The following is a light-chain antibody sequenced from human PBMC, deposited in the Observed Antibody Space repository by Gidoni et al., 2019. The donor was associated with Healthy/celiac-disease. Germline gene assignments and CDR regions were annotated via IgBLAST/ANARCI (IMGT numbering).Light chain of an antibody. Sequence: QSALTKPASVSGSPGQSITISCTGTSSDVGGYNYVSCYQQHPGKAPKLMIYEVSNRPSGVSNRFSGSKSGNTASLTISGLQPEDEADYYCSSYTSSSSYVFGTGTKVTVL. CDR2: EVS. J-gene: IGLJ1*01. V-gene: IGLV2-14*01. CDR3: SSYTSSSSYV. CDR1: SSDVGGYNY.